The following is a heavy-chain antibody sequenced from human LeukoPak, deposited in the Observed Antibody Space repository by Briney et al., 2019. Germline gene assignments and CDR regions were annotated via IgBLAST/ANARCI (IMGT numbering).Heavy chain of an antibody. D-gene: IGHD2-15*01. CDR3: ARSVEGYCRGGSCYSYSYYMDV. J-gene: IGHJ6*03. V-gene: IGHV4-59*01. CDR2: IYYSGST. CDR1: GGSISSYY. Sequence: SETLSLTCTVSGGSISSYYWSWIRQPPGKGLEWIGYIYYSGSTNYNPSLMSRVTISVDTSKNQFSLKLSSVTAADTAVYYCARSVEGYCRGGSCYSYSYYMDVWGKGTTVTVSS.